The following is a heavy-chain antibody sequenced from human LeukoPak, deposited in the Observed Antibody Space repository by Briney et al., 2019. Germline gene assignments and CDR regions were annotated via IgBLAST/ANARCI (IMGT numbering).Heavy chain of an antibody. D-gene: IGHD3-22*01. Sequence: SETLSLTCTVSGGSISSYYWSWIRQPAGKGLEWIGRIYTSGSTNYNPSLKSRVTMSVDTSKNQFSLKLDSVTAADTAVYCCARDAYYYDSSGYYILDSWGQGTLVTVSS. V-gene: IGHV4-4*07. CDR2: IYTSGST. CDR1: GGSISSYY. J-gene: IGHJ4*02. CDR3: ARDAYYYDSSGYYILDS.